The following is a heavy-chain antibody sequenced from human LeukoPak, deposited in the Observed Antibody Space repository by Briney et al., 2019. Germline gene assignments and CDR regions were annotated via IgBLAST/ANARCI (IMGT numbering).Heavy chain of an antibody. CDR2: ISTSGGSS. J-gene: IGHJ4*02. D-gene: IGHD3-22*01. Sequence: GGSLRLSCAASGFTFSSYAMSWVRQAPGKGLEWVPCISTSGGSSSYADSVKGRFTISRDNPRNTLYMQMNSLRAEDTALYYCAIMHPYYDGSGYWVQWGQGTLVTVSS. CDR3: AIMHPYYDGSGYWVQ. V-gene: IGHV3-23*01. CDR1: GFTFSSYA.